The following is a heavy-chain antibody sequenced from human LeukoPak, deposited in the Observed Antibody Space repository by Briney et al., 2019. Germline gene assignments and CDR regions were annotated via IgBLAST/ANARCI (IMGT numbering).Heavy chain of an antibody. V-gene: IGHV4-34*01. J-gene: IGHJ4*02. CDR3: AVKVTAFDY. CDR2: INHSGST. Sequence: KSSETLSLTCTVSGGSISSYYWSWIRQPPGKGLEWIGEINHSGSTNYNPSLKSRVTISVDTSKNQFSLKLSSVTAADTAVYYCAVKVTAFDYWGQGTLVTVSS. D-gene: IGHD2-21*02. CDR1: GGSISSYY.